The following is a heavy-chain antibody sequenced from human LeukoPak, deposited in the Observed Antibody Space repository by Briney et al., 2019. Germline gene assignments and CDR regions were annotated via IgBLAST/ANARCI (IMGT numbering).Heavy chain of an antibody. J-gene: IGHJ2*01. CDR2: IYYSGST. CDR3: ARAFRARYFDL. D-gene: IGHD2/OR15-2a*01. CDR1: AGSITTSSYY. Sequence: SQTLSLTCTVAAGSITTSSYYWGWLRQPPGKGLEWIGIIYYSGSTYYNPSFKGRVTISVDTSKNQFSLKLSSVTAADTAVYYCARAFRARYFDLWGRGTLVTVSS. V-gene: IGHV4-39*01.